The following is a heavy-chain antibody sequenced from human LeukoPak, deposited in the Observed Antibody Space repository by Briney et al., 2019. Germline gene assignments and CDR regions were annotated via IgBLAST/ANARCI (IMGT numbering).Heavy chain of an antibody. CDR3: AQASIAATGIFDY. J-gene: IGHJ4*02. V-gene: IGHV3-23*01. CDR1: GFTFSSYA. D-gene: IGHD6-13*01. Sequence: PGGSLRLSCAASGFTFSSYAMSWVRQAPGKGLEWVSAISGSGGSTYYADSVKGRFTISRDNCKNTLYLQMNSLRAEDTAVYYCAQASIAATGIFDYWGQGTPVTVSS. CDR2: ISGSGGST.